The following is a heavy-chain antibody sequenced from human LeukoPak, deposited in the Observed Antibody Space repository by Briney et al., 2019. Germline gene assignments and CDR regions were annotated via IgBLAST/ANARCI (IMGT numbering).Heavy chain of an antibody. CDR1: GYTFTSYG. V-gene: IGHV1-18*01. CDR2: ISAYNGNT. Sequence: ASVKVSCKASGYTFTSYGISWVRQAPGQGLEWMGWISAYNGNTNYAQKLQGRVTMTTDTSTSTAYMELRSLRSDDTAVYYCARGGFNDYYGSGSPFDYWGQGTLVTVSS. J-gene: IGHJ4*02. D-gene: IGHD3-10*01. CDR3: ARGGFNDYYGSGSPFDY.